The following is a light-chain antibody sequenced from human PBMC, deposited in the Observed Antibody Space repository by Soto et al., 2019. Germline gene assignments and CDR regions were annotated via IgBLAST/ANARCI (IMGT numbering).Light chain of an antibody. CDR3: QQYGGSPT. J-gene: IGKJ3*01. CDR2: GAS. CDR1: QRVSSNY. V-gene: IGKV3-20*01. Sequence: EIVLTQYPGTLSLSPGERATLSCRASQRVSSNYLAWYQQKPGQAPRLLISGASSRASGIPDRFSGSGSGTDFTLTISRLEPEDFAVYYCQQYGGSPTFGPGTKVDI.